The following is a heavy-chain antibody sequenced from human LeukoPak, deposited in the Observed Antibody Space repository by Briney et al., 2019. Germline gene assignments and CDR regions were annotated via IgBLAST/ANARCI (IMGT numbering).Heavy chain of an antibody. J-gene: IGHJ4*02. CDR3: ATVPWFGSWSY. D-gene: IGHD6-13*01. V-gene: IGHV1-69*13. CDR2: IIPIFGTA. Sequence: ASVKVSCKASGGTFSSYAISWVRQAPGQGLEWMGGIIPIFGTANYAQKFQGRVTITADESTSTAYMELSSLRSEDTAVYYCATVPWFGSWSYWGQGTLVTVSS. CDR1: GGTFSSYA.